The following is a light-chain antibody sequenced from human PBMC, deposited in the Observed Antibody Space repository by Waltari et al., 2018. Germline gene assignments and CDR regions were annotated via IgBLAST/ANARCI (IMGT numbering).Light chain of an antibody. CDR2: AAS. V-gene: IGKV1-39*01. CDR3: QQSYSTPLFT. J-gene: IGKJ3*01. CDR1: QSISSY. Sequence: IQMTQSPSALSASVGDRVTINCRASQSISSYLNWYQQKPGKSPKLLIYAASSLQSGVPSRFSGSGSGTDFTLTISSLQPEDFATYYCQQSYSTPLFTFGPGTKVDTK.